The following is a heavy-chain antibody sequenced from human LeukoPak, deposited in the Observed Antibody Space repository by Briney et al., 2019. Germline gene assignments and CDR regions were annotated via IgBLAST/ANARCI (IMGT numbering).Heavy chain of an antibody. J-gene: IGHJ4*02. CDR3: ARTYYSDSSGYALDY. V-gene: IGHV5-51*01. Sequence: GESLKISCKSSGYIFTSYWIGWVRQMPGKGLEWMGIIYPGDSYIRFSPSLQGQVTISADKSISTAYLQWSSLKASDTAMYYCARTYYSDSSGYALDYWGQGTLVTVSS. D-gene: IGHD3-22*01. CDR1: GYIFTSYW. CDR2: IYPGDSYI.